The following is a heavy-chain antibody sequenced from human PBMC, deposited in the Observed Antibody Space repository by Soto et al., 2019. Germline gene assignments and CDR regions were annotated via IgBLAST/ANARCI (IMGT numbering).Heavy chain of an antibody. J-gene: IGHJ6*02. CDR2: IIPIFGTA. CDR3: ASPYQYSNYGHYGMDV. Sequence: SVKVACKASGGTFSSYAISWVRQAPGQGLEWMGGIIPIFGTANYAQKFQGRVTITADESTSTAYMELSSLRSEDTAVYYCASPYQYSNYGHYGMDVWGQGTTVTVSS. CDR1: GGTFSSYA. D-gene: IGHD4-4*01. V-gene: IGHV1-69*13.